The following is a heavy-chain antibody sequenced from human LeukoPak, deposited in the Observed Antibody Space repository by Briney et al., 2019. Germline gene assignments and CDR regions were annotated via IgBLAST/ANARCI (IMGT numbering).Heavy chain of an antibody. Sequence: SETLSLTCTVSGGSISSSSYYWGWIRQPPGKGLEWIGSIYYSGSTYYNPSLKSRVTISVDTSKKQFSLKLSSVTAADTAVYYCARDRDDSSGYPDFWGQGTLVTVSS. V-gene: IGHV4-39*07. CDR2: IYYSGST. CDR1: GGSISSSSYY. D-gene: IGHD3-22*01. CDR3: ARDRDDSSGYPDF. J-gene: IGHJ4*02.